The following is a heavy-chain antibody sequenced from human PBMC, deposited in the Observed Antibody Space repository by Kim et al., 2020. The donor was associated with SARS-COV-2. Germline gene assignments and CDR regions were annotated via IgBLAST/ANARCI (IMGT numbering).Heavy chain of an antibody. Sequence: GESLKISCKGSGYGFTNYWLGWVRQMPGKGLEWMGIISPSDSDTRYSPSFQGQVTFSADRSISTAYLQWSSLKASDTAMYYCARQGGDYGDGGTLDYWGQGTLVTVSS. J-gene: IGHJ4*02. V-gene: IGHV5-51*01. D-gene: IGHD4-17*01. CDR1: GYGFTNYW. CDR3: ARQGGDYGDGGTLDY. CDR2: ISPSDSDT.